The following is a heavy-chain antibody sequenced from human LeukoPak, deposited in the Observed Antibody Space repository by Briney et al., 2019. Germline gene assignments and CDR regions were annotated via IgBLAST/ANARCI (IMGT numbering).Heavy chain of an antibody. J-gene: IGHJ4*02. CDR3: ARQTGSGLFTLP. D-gene: IGHD3/OR15-3a*01. V-gene: IGHV4-39*01. Sequence: PSETLSLTCTVSGVSISSSNSYWGWIRQPPGKGLEWIGSIYYSGNTYYNASVKSRVTVSIDSSKNQFSLMLSSVTAADTAVYYCARQTGSGLFTLPGGQGTLVTVSS. CDR1: GVSISSSNSY. CDR2: IYYSGNT.